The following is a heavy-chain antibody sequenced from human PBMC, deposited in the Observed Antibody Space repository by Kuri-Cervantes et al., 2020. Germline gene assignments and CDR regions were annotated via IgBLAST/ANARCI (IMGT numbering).Heavy chain of an antibody. D-gene: IGHD4-17*01. CDR3: AKGGLRYFDL. V-gene: IGHV3-23*01. Sequence: GESLKISCAASGFTFSSYSMNWVRQAPGKGLEWVSTVTGSGDRTFYADSVKGRFSISRDNSKNMLYVQMDSLRGDDTAVYYCAKGGLRYFDLWGRGTLVTVSS. CDR2: VTGSGDRT. CDR1: GFTFSSYS. J-gene: IGHJ2*01.